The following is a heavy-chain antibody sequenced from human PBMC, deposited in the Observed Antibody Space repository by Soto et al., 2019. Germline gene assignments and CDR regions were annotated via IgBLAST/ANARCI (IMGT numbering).Heavy chain of an antibody. Sequence: PGGSLRLSCAASGFTVSCKKYLACVRQAPGKGLEWVSALYDVDGTFYADSVKGRFTTSGDSSRTIVYLQMNSLRPDDTAVYYCATWHLRVHAYDILGQGTAVTVSS. CDR2: LYDVDGT. J-gene: IGHJ3*02. D-gene: IGHD4-17*01. CDR1: GFTVSCKKY. V-gene: IGHV3-53*01. CDR3: ATWHLRVHAYDI.